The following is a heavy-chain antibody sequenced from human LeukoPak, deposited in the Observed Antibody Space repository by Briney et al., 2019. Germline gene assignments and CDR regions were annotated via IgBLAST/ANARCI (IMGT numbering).Heavy chain of an antibody. J-gene: IGHJ4*02. CDR3: PKAFGRNYFDS. V-gene: IGHV3-23*01. D-gene: IGHD3-10*01. CDR2: ISGSGGST. CDR1: GFTFSSYA. Sequence: AGGSLRLSCAASGFTFSSYAMGWVRQAPGNGLEWVSSISGSGGSTYYADSGKGRFTISRDNAKNTLYLQMNSLRADDPALYYCPKAFGRNYFDSWGRGTLVTVSS.